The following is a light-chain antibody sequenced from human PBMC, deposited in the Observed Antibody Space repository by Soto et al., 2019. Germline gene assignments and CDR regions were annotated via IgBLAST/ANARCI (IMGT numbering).Light chain of an antibody. CDR2: AAS. V-gene: IGKV1-8*01. J-gene: IGKJ4*01. Sequence: AIRMTQSPSSLSASTGARVTITGRASQGISSYLAWYQQKPGKAPKLSIYAASTLQSGVPSRFSGSGFGTDFTLTISSLQPEDFATYYCQQSHSTPLTFGGGNKVDIK. CDR3: QQSHSTPLT. CDR1: QGISSY.